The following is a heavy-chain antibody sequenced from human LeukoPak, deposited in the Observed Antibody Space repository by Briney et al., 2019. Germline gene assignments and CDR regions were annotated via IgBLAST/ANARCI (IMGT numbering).Heavy chain of an antibody. J-gene: IGHJ6*03. CDR1: GDSISSSNYY. V-gene: IGHV4-39*07. Sequence: SETLSLTCTVSGDSISSSNYYWGWIRQPPGKGLEWIGHIYYSGSTYYNPSLKSRVTISVDTSKNQFSLKLSSVTAADTAVYYCARTTEAHSWRTRYYDYYMDVWGKGTTVTVSS. CDR3: ARTTEAHSWRTRYYDYYMDV. CDR2: IYYSGST. D-gene: IGHD6-13*01.